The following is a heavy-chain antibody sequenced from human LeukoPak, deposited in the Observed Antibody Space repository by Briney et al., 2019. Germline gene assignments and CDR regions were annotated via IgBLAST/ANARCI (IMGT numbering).Heavy chain of an antibody. V-gene: IGHV1-18*01. J-gene: IGHJ4*02. D-gene: IGHD2-21*02. Sequence: ASVKVSCKASGYTFTSYGISWVRQAPGQGLEWMGWISAYNGNTNYAQKLQSRVTMTTDTSTSTAYMELRSMRSDDTAVYYCARGGVDLLSYCGGDCYYTPFDYWGQGTLVTVSS. CDR1: GYTFTSYG. CDR3: ARGGVDLLSYCGGDCYYTPFDY. CDR2: ISAYNGNT.